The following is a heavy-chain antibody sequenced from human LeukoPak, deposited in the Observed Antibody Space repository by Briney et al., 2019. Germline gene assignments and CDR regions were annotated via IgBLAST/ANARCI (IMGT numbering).Heavy chain of an antibody. CDR1: GYTFTSYG. CDR3: ARVEAPIVVVSSFDN. Sequence: GASVTVSCTASGYTFTSYGISWVRQAPGQGLEWMGWISAYNDNTNYVQTLQGRVTITTDTCTSTAYMELRSMRSDDTTVYYCARVEAPIVVVSSFDNCGQGTLVTVSS. D-gene: IGHD2/OR15-2a*01. J-gene: IGHJ4*02. CDR2: ISAYNDNT. V-gene: IGHV1-18*01.